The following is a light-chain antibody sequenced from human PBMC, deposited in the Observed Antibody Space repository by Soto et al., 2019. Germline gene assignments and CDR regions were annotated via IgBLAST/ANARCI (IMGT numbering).Light chain of an antibody. CDR3: QQRSKMPLT. CDR2: DAS. CDR1: QSVRNY. Sequence: EIVLTQSPATLSWSPLETATLSFRASQSVRNYLAWYQQKPGQAPRLLIYDASNRATGIPARFSGTGSETDFTLTISSLEPEDFAIYYCQQRSKMPLTFGHGTKVDIK. J-gene: IGKJ1*01. V-gene: IGKV3-11*01.